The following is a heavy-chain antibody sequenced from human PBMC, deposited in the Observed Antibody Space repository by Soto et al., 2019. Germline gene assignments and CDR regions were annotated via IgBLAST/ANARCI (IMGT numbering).Heavy chain of an antibody. D-gene: IGHD6-19*01. J-gene: IGHJ6*02. V-gene: IGHV3-30*18. Sequence: GGSLRLSCAASGFTFSSYGMHWVRQAPGKGLEWVAVISYDGSNKYYADSVKGRLTISRDNSKNTLYLQMNSLRAQDTAVYYCAKDITVAGSRWGYYYYYGLDVWGQGTTVTVSS. CDR2: ISYDGSNK. CDR1: GFTFSSYG. CDR3: AKDITVAGSRWGYYYYYGLDV.